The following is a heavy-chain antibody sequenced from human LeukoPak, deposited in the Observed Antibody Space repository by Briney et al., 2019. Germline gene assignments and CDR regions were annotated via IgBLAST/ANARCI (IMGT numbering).Heavy chain of an antibody. CDR2: IYYSGIT. J-gene: IGHJ4*02. D-gene: IGHD1-26*01. CDR1: GGSISSGDYS. CDR3: ASGRVGATYY. V-gene: IGHV4-30-4*08. Sequence: SETLSLTCTVSGGSISSGDYSWSWVRQPPGKGLEWIGNIYYSGITNYNPSLNSRVTISVGTSKNQFSLRLSSVTAADTAVYYCASGRVGATYYWGQGTLVTVSS.